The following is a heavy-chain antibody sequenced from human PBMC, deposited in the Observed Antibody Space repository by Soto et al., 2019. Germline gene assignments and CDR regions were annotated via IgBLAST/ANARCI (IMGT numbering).Heavy chain of an antibody. CDR1: GGSVSSGSYY. V-gene: IGHV4-61*01. CDR3: ARDRGSTGYYYFDS. CDR2: IYDSGST. D-gene: IGHD3-22*01. J-gene: IGHJ4*02. Sequence: SETLSLTCTVSGGSVSSGSYYWSWIRQPPGKGLEWIGYIYDSGSTNYNPSLKSRVTISIDTSKNQFSLNLNSVTAADTAVYYCARDRGSTGYYYFDSWGQGTLVTVSS.